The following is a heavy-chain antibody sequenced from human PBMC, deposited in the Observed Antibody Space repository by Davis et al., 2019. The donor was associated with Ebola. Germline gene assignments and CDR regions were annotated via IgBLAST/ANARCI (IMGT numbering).Heavy chain of an antibody. V-gene: IGHV4-59*12. D-gene: IGHD3-3*01. CDR2: IYYSGST. CDR3: GRGNSDYDFWSGKARHINWFDP. CDR1: GGSISSYY. J-gene: IGHJ5*02. Sequence: PSETLSLTCTVSGGSISSYYWSWIRQPPGKGLEWIGYIYYSGSTNYNPSLKSRVTISVDTSKNQFSLKLSSVTAADTAVYYCGRGNSDYDFWSGKARHINWFDPWGQGTLVTVSS.